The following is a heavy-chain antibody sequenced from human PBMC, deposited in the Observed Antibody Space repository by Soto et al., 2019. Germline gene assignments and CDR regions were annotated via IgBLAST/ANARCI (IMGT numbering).Heavy chain of an antibody. CDR1: GGTFSSYA. Sequence: SVKVPCKASGGTFSSYAISWVRQAPGQGLEWMGGIIPIFGTANYAQKFQGRVTITADESTSTAYMELSSLRSEDTAVYYCAREGGYGSGSYYRNDAFDIWGQGTMVTVSS. J-gene: IGHJ3*02. V-gene: IGHV1-69*13. CDR2: IIPIFGTA. D-gene: IGHD3-10*01. CDR3: AREGGYGSGSYYRNDAFDI.